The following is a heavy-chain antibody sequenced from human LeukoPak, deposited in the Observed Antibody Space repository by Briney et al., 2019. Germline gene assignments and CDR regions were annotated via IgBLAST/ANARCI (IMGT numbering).Heavy chain of an antibody. J-gene: IGHJ5*02. CDR1: GGSINSGGYY. CDR3: ARCMDYDFWSGYPRKKYNWFDP. V-gene: IGHV4-31*03. Sequence: PSETLSLTCTVSGGSINSGGYYWSWIRQHPGKGLEWIGYIYYSGSTYYNPSLKSRVTISVDTSKNQFSLKLSSVTAADTAVYYCARCMDYDFWSGYPRKKYNWFDPWGQGTLVTVSS. D-gene: IGHD3-3*01. CDR2: IYYSGST.